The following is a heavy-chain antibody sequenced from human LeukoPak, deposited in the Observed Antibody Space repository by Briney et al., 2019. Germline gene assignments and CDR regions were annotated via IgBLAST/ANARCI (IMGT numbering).Heavy chain of an antibody. CDR2: FDPEDGET. V-gene: IGHV1-24*01. J-gene: IGHJ4*02. CDR3: ATGASGMEWLPDY. CDR1: GYTLTELS. Sequence: ASVKVSCKVSGYTLTELSMHWVRQAPGKGLEWMGGFDPEDGETIYAQKFQGRVTMTEDTSTDTAYMELSSLRSEDTAVYYRATGASGMEWLPDYWGQGTLVTVSS. D-gene: IGHD3-3*01.